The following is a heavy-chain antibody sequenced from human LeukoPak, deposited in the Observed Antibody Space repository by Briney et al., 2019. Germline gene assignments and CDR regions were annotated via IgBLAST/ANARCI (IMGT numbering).Heavy chain of an antibody. CDR3: ARAYYYDSSGLGWFDP. V-gene: IGHV1-69*05. CDR2: IIPIFGTA. D-gene: IGHD3-22*01. Sequence: SVKVSCKASGGTFSSYAISWVRQAPGQGLEWMGGIIPIFGTANYAQRFQGRVTITTDESTSTAYMELSSLRSEDTAVYYCARAYYYDSSGLGWFDPWGQGTLVTVSS. CDR1: GGTFSSYA. J-gene: IGHJ5*02.